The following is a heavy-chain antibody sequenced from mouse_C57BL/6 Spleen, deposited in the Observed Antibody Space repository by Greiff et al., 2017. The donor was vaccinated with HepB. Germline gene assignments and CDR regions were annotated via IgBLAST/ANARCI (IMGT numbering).Heavy chain of an antibody. V-gene: IGHV2-2*01. D-gene: IGHD1-1*01. CDR1: GFSLTSYG. J-gene: IGHJ1*03. CDR3: ARNFDYGLWYFDV. Sequence: QVQLQQPGPGLVQPSQSLSITCTVSGFSLTSYGVHWVRQSPGKGLEWLGVIWSGGSTDYNAAFISRLSISKDNSKSQVFFKMNSLQADDTAIYYCARNFDYGLWYFDVWGTGTTVTVSS. CDR2: IWSGGST.